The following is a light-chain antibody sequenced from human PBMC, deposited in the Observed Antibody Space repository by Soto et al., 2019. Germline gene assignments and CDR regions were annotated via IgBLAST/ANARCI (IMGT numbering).Light chain of an antibody. V-gene: IGKV3-20*01. J-gene: IGKJ5*01. Sequence: IVMTQSPASLSLSPGETATPSCRASQGINSHVAWYQQKPGQAPRLLIYDASTRATGIAARFSGSGSGTDFTLTISRLEPEDFAVYYCQQYGSAPITFGQGTRWRL. CDR1: QGINSH. CDR3: QQYGSAPIT. CDR2: DAS.